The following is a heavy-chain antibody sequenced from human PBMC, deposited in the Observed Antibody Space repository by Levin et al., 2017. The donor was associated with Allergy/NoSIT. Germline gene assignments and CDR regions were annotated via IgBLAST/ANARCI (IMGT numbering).Heavy chain of an antibody. CDR3: ARGLDDYIWGSYRPPYWYFDL. V-gene: IGHV4-34*01. CDR1: GGSFSGYY. D-gene: IGHD3-16*02. CDR2: INHSGST. J-gene: IGHJ2*01. Sequence: PSETLSLTCAVYGGSFSGYYWSWIRQPPGKGLEWIGEINHSGSTNYNPSLKSRVTISVDTSKNQFSLKLSSVTAADTAVYYCARGLDDYIWGSYRPPYWYFDLWGRGTLVTVSS.